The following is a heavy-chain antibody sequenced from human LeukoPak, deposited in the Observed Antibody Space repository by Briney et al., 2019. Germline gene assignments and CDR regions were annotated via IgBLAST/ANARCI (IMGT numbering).Heavy chain of an antibody. D-gene: IGHD6-19*01. V-gene: IGHV4-4*07. Sequence: SETLSLTCTGSGGSISSYYWSWIRQPAGKGLEWIGRIYTSGSTNYNPSLKSRVTMSVDTSKNQFSLKLSSVTATDTAVYYCVRDDSSGSQGYWGQGTLVTVSS. CDR2: IYTSGST. CDR1: GGSISSYY. CDR3: VRDDSSGSQGY. J-gene: IGHJ4*02.